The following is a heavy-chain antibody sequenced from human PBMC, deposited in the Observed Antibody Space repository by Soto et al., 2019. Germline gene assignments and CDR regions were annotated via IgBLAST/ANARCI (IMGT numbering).Heavy chain of an antibody. Sequence: SLRLSCAASGFTFSSYCMNWVRQAPGKGLEWVSSISSSSSYIYYADSVRGRFTISRDNAKNSLYLQMNSLRAEDTAVYYCARDYYSSNWENGYYYYAMDVWGQGTTVPVSS. CDR1: GFTFSSYC. CDR2: ISSSSSYI. V-gene: IGHV3-21*01. J-gene: IGHJ6*02. D-gene: IGHD6-13*01. CDR3: ARDYYSSNWENGYYYYAMDV.